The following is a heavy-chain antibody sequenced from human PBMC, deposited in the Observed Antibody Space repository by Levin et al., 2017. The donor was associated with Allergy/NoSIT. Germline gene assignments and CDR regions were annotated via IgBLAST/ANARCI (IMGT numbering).Heavy chain of an antibody. CDR2: ISYDGSNK. CDR1: GFTFSSYG. V-gene: IGHV3-30*18. Sequence: SCAASGFTFSSYGMHWVRQAPGKGLEWVAVISYDGSNKYYADSVKGRFTISRDNSKNTLYLQMNSLRAEDTAVYYCAKILAAAGPYYYYMDVWGKGTTVTVSS. D-gene: IGHD6-13*01. CDR3: AKILAAAGPYYYYMDV. J-gene: IGHJ6*03.